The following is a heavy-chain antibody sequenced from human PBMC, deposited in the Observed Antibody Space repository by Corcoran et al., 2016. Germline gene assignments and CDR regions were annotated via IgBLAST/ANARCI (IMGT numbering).Heavy chain of an antibody. J-gene: IGHJ4*02. Sequence: VQLVEPGGAVVQPGRSLRLSCSASGFTLSTSGMHWVRQDPGKGLEWVAIIWYDGSNKYYADSVKGRFTISRDNSKNTLYLQMNSLGVEDTGLESCARSGPPMYRRRWYYVDYWCQGILVTVSS. V-gene: IGHV3-33*01. CDR1: GFTLSTSG. CDR3: ARSGPPMYRRRWYYVDY. CDR2: IWYDGSNK. D-gene: IGHD6-13*01.